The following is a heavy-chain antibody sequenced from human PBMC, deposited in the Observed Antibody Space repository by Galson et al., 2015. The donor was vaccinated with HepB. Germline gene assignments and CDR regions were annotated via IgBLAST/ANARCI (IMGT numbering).Heavy chain of an antibody. Sequence: SLRLSCAASGFTFSNYAMHWVRQAPGKGLEYVSAISTHGLTTFYADSVKGRFTVSRDNSKNTLFLQMSSLRAEDTALYYCVKDSSSWYRHDAFDIWGQGTKVTVSS. V-gene: IGHV3-64D*06. CDR1: GFTFSNYA. J-gene: IGHJ3*02. D-gene: IGHD6-13*01. CDR2: ISTHGLTT. CDR3: VKDSSSWYRHDAFDI.